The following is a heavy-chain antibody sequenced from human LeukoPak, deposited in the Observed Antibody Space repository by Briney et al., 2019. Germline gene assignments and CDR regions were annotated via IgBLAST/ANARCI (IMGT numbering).Heavy chain of an antibody. V-gene: IGHV1-2*02. J-gene: IGHJ5*02. D-gene: IGHD3-10*01. Sequence: GASVKVSCKASGYTFTGYYMHWVRQAPGQGLEWMGWINPNSGGTKYGQKFQGRVTMTRDTSISTAYMELSRLRSDDTAVYYCARDGFSGRFDPWGQGTLVTVSS. CDR3: ARDGFSGRFDP. CDR1: GYTFTGYY. CDR2: INPNSGGT.